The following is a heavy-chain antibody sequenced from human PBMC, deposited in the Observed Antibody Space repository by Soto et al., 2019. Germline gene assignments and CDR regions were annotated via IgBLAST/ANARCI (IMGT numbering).Heavy chain of an antibody. CDR2: IIPIFGTA. D-gene: IGHD3-22*01. CDR1: GGTFSRHA. Sequence: QVQLVQSGAEVRKPGSSVKVSCKASGGTFSRHAISWVRQAPGQGLEWMGGIIPIFGTANHAQKFQGRVRLIADESTSTVDMELSSLRSEDTAMYYCARGWGYDSNDYYYAYWGQGTLVIVSS. CDR3: ARGWGYDSNDYYYAY. J-gene: IGHJ4*02. V-gene: IGHV1-69*01.